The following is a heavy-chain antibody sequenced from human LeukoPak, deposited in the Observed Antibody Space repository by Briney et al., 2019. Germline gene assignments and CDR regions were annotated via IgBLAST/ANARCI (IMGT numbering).Heavy chain of an antibody. Sequence: SVKVSCKASGGTFSSYAISWVRQAPGQGLEWMGRIIPILGIANYAQKFQGRVTITTDESTSTAYMELSSLRSEDTAVYYCARRGLGYCSSTSCYGAFDIWGQGTMVTVSS. V-gene: IGHV1-69*04. CDR2: IIPILGIA. CDR1: GGTFSSYA. D-gene: IGHD2-2*01. J-gene: IGHJ3*02. CDR3: ARRGLGYCSSTSCYGAFDI.